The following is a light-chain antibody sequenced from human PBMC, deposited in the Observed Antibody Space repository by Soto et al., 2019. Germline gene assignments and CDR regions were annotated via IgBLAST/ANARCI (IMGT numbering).Light chain of an antibody. CDR1: SSDVGGYNF. Sequence: QSVLTQPASVSGSPGQSITISCIGTSSDVGGYNFVSWYQQHPGKAPKLMIYEVSNRPSGVSNRFSGSKSGNTASLTISGLRAEDEADYYCNSYTTSSTWVFGGGTKVTVL. V-gene: IGLV2-14*01. CDR2: EVS. CDR3: NSYTTSSTWV. J-gene: IGLJ3*02.